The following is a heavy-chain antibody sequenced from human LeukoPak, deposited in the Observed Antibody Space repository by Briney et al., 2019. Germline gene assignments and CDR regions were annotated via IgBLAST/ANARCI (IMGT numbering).Heavy chain of an antibody. CDR2: ISGSGGST. J-gene: IGHJ4*02. CDR1: GFTFSSYA. D-gene: IGHD3-22*01. Sequence: GGSLRLSWAASGFTFSSYAMSWARQPPGKGLEWVSAISGSGGSTYYADSVKGRFTISRDNSRNTLYLQMNSLRAEDTAVYYCAKGVRRSSDYSSPVDYWGQGTLVTVSS. V-gene: IGHV3-23*01. CDR3: AKGVRRSSDYSSPVDY.